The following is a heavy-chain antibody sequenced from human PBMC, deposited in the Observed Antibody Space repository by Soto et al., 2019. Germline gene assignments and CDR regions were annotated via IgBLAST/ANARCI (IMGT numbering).Heavy chain of an antibody. V-gene: IGHV3-30*18. D-gene: IGHD6-19*01. Sequence: PGGSLRLSCSASGFTFSSYGMHWVRQAPGKGLEWVAVISYDGSNKYYADSVKGRFTISRDNSKNTLYLQMNSLRAEDTAVYYCAKDIKSGWYPYYYYGMDVWGQGTTVTVSS. CDR3: AKDIKSGWYPYYYYGMDV. J-gene: IGHJ6*02. CDR2: ISYDGSNK. CDR1: GFTFSSYG.